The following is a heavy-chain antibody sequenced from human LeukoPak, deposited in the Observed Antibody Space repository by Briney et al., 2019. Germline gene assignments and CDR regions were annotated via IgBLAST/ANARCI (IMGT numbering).Heavy chain of an antibody. V-gene: IGHV3-21*01. Sequence: GGSLRLSCAASGFTFSSYSMNWVRQAPGKGLEWVSSISSSSSYIYYADSVKGRFTISRDNAKNSLYLQMNSLRAEDTAVYYCAKDWWELPREAFDYWGQGTLVTVSS. CDR3: AKDWWELPREAFDY. CDR1: GFTFSSYS. D-gene: IGHD1-26*01. CDR2: ISSSSSYI. J-gene: IGHJ4*02.